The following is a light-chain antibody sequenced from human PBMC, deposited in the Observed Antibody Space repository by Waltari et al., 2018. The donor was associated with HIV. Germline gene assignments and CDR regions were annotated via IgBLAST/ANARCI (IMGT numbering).Light chain of an antibody. CDR2: RDS. CDR3: QVWDRSTHVV. V-gene: IGLV3-9*01. J-gene: IGLJ2*01. Sequence: SYELTQPLSVSVALGQTARITCGGNNIGSKNVHWYQQKPGQAPVLVIYRDSNRPSGIPERFSGSNSGNTATLTISRAQAGDEADYYCQVWDRSTHVVFSGGTKLTVL. CDR1: NIGSKN.